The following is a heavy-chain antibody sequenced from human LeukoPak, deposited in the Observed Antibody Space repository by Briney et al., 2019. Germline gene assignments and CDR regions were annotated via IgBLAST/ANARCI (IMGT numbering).Heavy chain of an antibody. J-gene: IGHJ6*02. Sequence: PSETLSLTCAVYGGSFSGYYWSWIRQPPGKGLEWIGEINHSGSPNYNPSLKSRVTISVDTSKNQFSLKLSSVTAADTAVYYCARAQYYDFWSGYPTHYYYGMDVWGQGTTVTVSS. CDR2: INHSGSP. V-gene: IGHV4-34*01. D-gene: IGHD3-3*01. CDR3: ARAQYYDFWSGYPTHYYYGMDV. CDR1: GGSFSGYY.